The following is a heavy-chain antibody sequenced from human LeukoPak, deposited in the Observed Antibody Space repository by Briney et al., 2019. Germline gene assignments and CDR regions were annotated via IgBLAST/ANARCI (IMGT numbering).Heavy chain of an antibody. V-gene: IGHV3-7*01. CDR1: GYTFSSYW. D-gene: IGHD3-16*01. CDR3: ARVRIIGDGGDY. J-gene: IGHJ4*02. Sequence: GGSLRLSCAASGYTFSSYWMHWVRQAPGKGLEWVANIKQDGSEKYCVDSVKGRFTISRDNAKNSLYLQMNSLRAEDTAVYYCARVRIIGDGGDYWGQGTLVTVSS. CDR2: IKQDGSEK.